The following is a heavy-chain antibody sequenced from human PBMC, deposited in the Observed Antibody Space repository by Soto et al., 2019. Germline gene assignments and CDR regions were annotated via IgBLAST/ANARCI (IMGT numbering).Heavy chain of an antibody. Sequence: GGSLRLSCAASGFTFSSYAMHWVRQAPGKGLEWVAVISYDGSNKYYADSVKGRFTISRDNSKNTLYLQMNSLRAEDTAVYYCARDLNGGVYYYYYGMDVWGQGTTVTVSS. CDR3: ARDLNGGVYYYYYGMDV. CDR1: GFTFSSYA. J-gene: IGHJ6*02. V-gene: IGHV3-30-3*01. CDR2: ISYDGSNK. D-gene: IGHD4-17*01.